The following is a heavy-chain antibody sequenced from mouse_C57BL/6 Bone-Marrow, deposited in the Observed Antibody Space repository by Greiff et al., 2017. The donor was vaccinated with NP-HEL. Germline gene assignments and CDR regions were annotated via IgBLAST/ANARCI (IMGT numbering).Heavy chain of an antibody. CDR3: ARTGGFAY. CDR1: GFTFSDYG. Sequence: DVKLQESGGGLVKPGGSLKLSCAASGFTFSDYGMHWVRQAPEKGLEWVAYISSGSSTIYYADTVKGRFTISRDNAKNTLFLQMTSRRSEDTAMYYCARTGGFAYWGQGTLVTVSA. J-gene: IGHJ3*01. V-gene: IGHV5-17*01. CDR2: ISSGSSTI.